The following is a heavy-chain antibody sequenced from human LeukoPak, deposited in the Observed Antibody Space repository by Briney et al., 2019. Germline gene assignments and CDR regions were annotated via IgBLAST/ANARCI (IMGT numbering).Heavy chain of an antibody. Sequence: SETLSLTCAVYGGSFSGYYWSWIRQPPGKGLEWIGEINHSGSTNYNPSLKSRVTISVDTSKNQFSLKLSSVTAADTAVYYCARGLGIVGAYNWFDPWGQGTLVTVSS. J-gene: IGHJ5*02. V-gene: IGHV4-34*01. CDR1: GGSFSGYY. CDR2: INHSGST. CDR3: ARGLGIVGAYNWFDP. D-gene: IGHD1-26*01.